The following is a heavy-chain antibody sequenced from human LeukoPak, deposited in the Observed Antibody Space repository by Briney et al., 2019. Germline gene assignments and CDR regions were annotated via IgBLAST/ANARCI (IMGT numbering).Heavy chain of an antibody. D-gene: IGHD1-26*01. Sequence: SETLSLTCTVSGYSISSGYYWGWIRQPPGKGLEWIGSIYHSGSTYYNPSLKSRVTISVDTSKNQFSLKLSSVTAADTAVYHCARSISGWELLDAFDIWGQGTMVTVSS. CDR3: ARSISGWELLDAFDI. CDR1: GYSISSGYY. CDR2: IYHSGST. V-gene: IGHV4-38-2*02. J-gene: IGHJ3*02.